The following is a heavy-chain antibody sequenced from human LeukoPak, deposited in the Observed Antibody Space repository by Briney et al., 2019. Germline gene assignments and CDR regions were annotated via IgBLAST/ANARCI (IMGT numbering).Heavy chain of an antibody. CDR3: ATKPKVTVPPLFDY. CDR1: GFTFSNYA. CDR2: ISPYDGST. D-gene: IGHD4-17*01. J-gene: IGHJ4*02. V-gene: IGHV3-23*01. Sequence: GGSLRLSCAASGFTFSNYAMRWIRQAPGKGLEWVSSISPYDGSTYYADSVKGRFTISRDDSKNTLYLQMNSLRPDDPAVYYCATKPKVTVPPLFDYWGQGTLVTVSS.